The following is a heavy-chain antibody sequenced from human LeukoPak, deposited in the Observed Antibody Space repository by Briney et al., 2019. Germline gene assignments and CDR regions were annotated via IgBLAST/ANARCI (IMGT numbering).Heavy chain of an antibody. J-gene: IGHJ6*03. CDR1: GGTFSSYA. D-gene: IGHD3-16*02. Sequence: SVKVSCKASGGTFSSYAISWVRQAPGQGLEWIGGIIPIFGTANYAQKFQGRVTITADESTSTAYMELSSLRSEDTAVYYCARWGGGDYVWGSYRKGDYYYMDVWGKGTTVTVSS. V-gene: IGHV1-69*13. CDR3: ARWGGGDYVWGSYRKGDYYYMDV. CDR2: IIPIFGTA.